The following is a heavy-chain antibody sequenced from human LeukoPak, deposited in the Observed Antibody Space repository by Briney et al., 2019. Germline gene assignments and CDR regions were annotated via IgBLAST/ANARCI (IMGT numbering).Heavy chain of an antibody. J-gene: IGHJ3*02. CDR2: IGSADDT. D-gene: IGHD4/OR15-4a*01. Sequence: GGSLRLSCAASGFTFSSYGMHWVRQPTGKGLEWVSAIGSADDTYYPGSVKGRFTISRENAKNSFYLQLNSLRAEDTAIYYCARGQVIGAGARNAFDIWGQGTMVTVSS. CDR1: GFTFSSYG. V-gene: IGHV3-13*01. CDR3: ARGQVIGAGARNAFDI.